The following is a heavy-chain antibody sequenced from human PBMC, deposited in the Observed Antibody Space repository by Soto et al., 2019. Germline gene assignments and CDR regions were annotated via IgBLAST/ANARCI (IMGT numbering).Heavy chain of an antibody. Sequence: QVQLQESGPGLVKPSQTLSLTCTVSGGSISSGGYYWSWIRQHPGKGLEWIGYIYYSGSTYYNPALKRRVTISVDTSKNQFSLKLSSVTAADTAVYYCARGSEMATIVRYYYGMDVWGQGTTVTVSS. CDR3: ARGSEMATIVRYYYGMDV. V-gene: IGHV4-31*03. J-gene: IGHJ6*02. CDR2: IYYSGST. D-gene: IGHD5-12*01. CDR1: GGSISSGGYY.